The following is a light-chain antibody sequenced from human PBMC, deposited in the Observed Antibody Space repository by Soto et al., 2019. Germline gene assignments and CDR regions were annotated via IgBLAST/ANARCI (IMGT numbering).Light chain of an antibody. CDR1: QTVLYSPVNKIY. CDR2: WAS. CDR3: QQYLSPPFS. Sequence: DIVMSQSPDSLAVSPGERATINCKSSQTVLYSPVNKIYLAWYQQKPGQPPKVIIYWASTRESGVPDRFSGSGSGTDFTLTISSLQAEDVAVYFCQQYLSPPFSFGQGTKLEL. J-gene: IGKJ2*03. V-gene: IGKV4-1*01.